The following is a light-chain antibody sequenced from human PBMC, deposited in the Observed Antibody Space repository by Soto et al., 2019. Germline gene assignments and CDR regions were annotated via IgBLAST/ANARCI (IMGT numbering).Light chain of an antibody. CDR1: QSVSSSY. J-gene: IGKJ1*01. CDR2: GAS. CDR3: QQYGSSPGT. Sequence: EIVLRHSPGTLSLSPCERATLSCSASQSVSSSYLAWYQQKPGQTPRLLIYGASSRATGIPDRFSGSGSGTDFTLTISRLEPEDFAVYYCQQYGSSPGTFGQGTKVDIK. V-gene: IGKV3-20*01.